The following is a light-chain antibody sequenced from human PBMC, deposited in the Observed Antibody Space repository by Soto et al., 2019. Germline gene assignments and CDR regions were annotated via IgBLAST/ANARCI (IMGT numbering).Light chain of an antibody. CDR3: QQSYSIPLG. CDR1: QSISTY. CDR2: AAS. J-gene: IGKJ5*01. V-gene: IGKV1-39*01. Sequence: DIQMTQSPSSLSASVGDRVTITCRASQSISTYLNWYQQKRGKAPKLLIYAASNLDTAVPSRFSSSGSGTDFTLTISSLQPEDFATYFCQQSYSIPLGFGQGTRLEIK.